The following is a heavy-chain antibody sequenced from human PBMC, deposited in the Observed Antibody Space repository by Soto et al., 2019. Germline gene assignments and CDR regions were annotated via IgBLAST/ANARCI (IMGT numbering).Heavy chain of an antibody. CDR2: ISYDGSNK. D-gene: IGHD6-13*01. CDR3: AREPGIAAAGHWYFDL. Sequence: QVQLVESGGGVVQPGRSLRLSCAASGFTFSSYAMHWVRQAPGKGLEWVAVISYDGSNKYYADSVKGRFTISRDNSKNTLYLQMNSLSAEDTAVYYCAREPGIAAAGHWYFDLWGRGTLVTVSS. CDR1: GFTFSSYA. J-gene: IGHJ2*01. V-gene: IGHV3-30-3*01.